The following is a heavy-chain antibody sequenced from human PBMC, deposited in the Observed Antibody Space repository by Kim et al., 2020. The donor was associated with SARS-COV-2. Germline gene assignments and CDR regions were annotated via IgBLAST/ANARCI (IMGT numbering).Heavy chain of an antibody. V-gene: IGHV3-53*01. D-gene: IGHD2-21*02. CDR1: GFTVSSNY. J-gene: IGHJ4*02. Sequence: GGSLRLSCAASGFTVSSNYMSWVRQAPGKGLEWVSVIYSGGSTYYADSVKGRFTISRDNSKNTLYLQMNSLRAEDTAVYYCARDRDGGDDWGVFDYWGQGTLVTVSS. CDR3: ARDRDGGDDWGVFDY. CDR2: IYSGGST.